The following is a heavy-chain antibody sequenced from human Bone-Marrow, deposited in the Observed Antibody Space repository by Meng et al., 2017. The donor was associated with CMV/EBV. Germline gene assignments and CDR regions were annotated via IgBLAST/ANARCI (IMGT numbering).Heavy chain of an antibody. CDR2: IYYSGST. Sequence: SETLSLTCTVSGGSVSSASYYWTWIRQPPGKGLEWIGYIYYSGSTNYYPSLKSRVTISVDTSKNQFSLKLSSVTAADTAVYYCARVLGELPWGLNWFDPWGQGTLVTVSS. J-gene: IGHJ5*02. CDR3: ARVLGELPWGLNWFDP. CDR1: GGSVSSASYY. V-gene: IGHV4-61*01. D-gene: IGHD3-16*01.